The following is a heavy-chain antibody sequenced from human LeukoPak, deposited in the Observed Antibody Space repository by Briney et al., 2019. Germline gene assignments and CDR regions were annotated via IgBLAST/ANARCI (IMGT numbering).Heavy chain of an antibody. V-gene: IGHV3-21*01. CDR3: ARVISHCGGDCNYFDY. CDR1: GFTFSNYN. D-gene: IGHD2-21*01. Sequence: GGSLRLSCAASGFTFSNYNMNWVRQAPGKGREWVSSISNSSSYIYYADSVKGRFTISRDNAKKSLYLQMNSLRAEDTAVYYCARVISHCGGDCNYFDYWGQGTLVTVSS. CDR2: ISNSSSYI. J-gene: IGHJ4*02.